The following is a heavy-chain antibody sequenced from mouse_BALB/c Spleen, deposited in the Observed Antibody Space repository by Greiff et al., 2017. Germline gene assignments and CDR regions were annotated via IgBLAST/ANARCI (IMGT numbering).Heavy chain of an antibody. J-gene: IGHJ4*01. Sequence: EVMLVESGGGLVKPGGSLKLSCAASGFTFSSYAMSWVRQSPEKRLEWVAEISSGGSYTYYPDTVTGRFTISRDNAKNTLYLEMSSLRSEDTAMYYCARDYYGHYAMDYWGQGTSVTVSS. V-gene: IGHV5-9-4*01. D-gene: IGHD1-2*01. CDR1: GFTFSSYA. CDR3: ARDYYGHYAMDY. CDR2: ISSGGSYT.